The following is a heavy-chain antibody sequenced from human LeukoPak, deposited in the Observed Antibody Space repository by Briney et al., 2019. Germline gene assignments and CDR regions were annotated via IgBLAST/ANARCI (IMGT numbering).Heavy chain of an antibody. J-gene: IGHJ4*02. Sequence: GASVKVSCKASGYTFTSYDIHWVRQATGQGLEWMGRMNPNRGDTDYAQKFQGRVTMTRDTSISTAYMELSSLRSEDTAVYYCARERDFLTYYSFDYWGQGTLVTVSS. CDR1: GYTFTSYD. D-gene: IGHD3-9*01. CDR2: MNPNRGDT. CDR3: ARERDFLTYYSFDY. V-gene: IGHV1-8*01.